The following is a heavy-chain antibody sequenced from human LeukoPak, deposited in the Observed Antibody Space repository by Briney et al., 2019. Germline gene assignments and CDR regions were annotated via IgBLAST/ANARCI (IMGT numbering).Heavy chain of an antibody. D-gene: IGHD2-21*02. CDR1: GGSFSGYY. V-gene: IGHV4-34*01. Sequence: SETLSLTCTVFGGSFSGYYWSWIRQPADKGLEWIGEINPSGSTNYNPSLKTRVTISTDTSKNHFSLNLNPVTAADTGVYYCVRGSRVYCGGDCYYYWGQGTLVTVSS. CDR2: INPSGST. J-gene: IGHJ4*02. CDR3: VRGSRVYCGGDCYYY.